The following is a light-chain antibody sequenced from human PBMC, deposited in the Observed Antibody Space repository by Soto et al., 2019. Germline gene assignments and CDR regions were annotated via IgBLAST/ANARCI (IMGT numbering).Light chain of an antibody. J-gene: IGLJ1*01. CDR1: SSDVGGYNF. CDR2: DVT. Sequence: QSALTQPASVSGSPGQSITISCTGTSSDVGGYNFVSWYQQHPGKVPKLLIYDVTSRPSGVSDRFSGSKSGNTASLTISGLQTDDEGDYYCCSYTSSSAHVFGSGTKLTVL. V-gene: IGLV2-14*03. CDR3: CSYTSSSAHV.